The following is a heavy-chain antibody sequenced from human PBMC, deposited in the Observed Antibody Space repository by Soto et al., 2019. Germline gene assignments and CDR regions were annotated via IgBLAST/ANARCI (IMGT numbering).Heavy chain of an antibody. CDR3: ARAYCISTTCNYYFDY. J-gene: IGHJ4*02. Sequence: EVQLVESGGGLVQPGGSLRLSCAASGFTFSSYTMNWVRQAPGKGLEWVSYISSSSSTIYYADSVKGRFTISRDNAKNSLDLEMNSLRDEDTAVYYCARAYCISTTCNYYFDYWGQGTLVTVSS. CDR2: ISSSSSTI. D-gene: IGHD2-2*01. CDR1: GFTFSSYT. V-gene: IGHV3-48*02.